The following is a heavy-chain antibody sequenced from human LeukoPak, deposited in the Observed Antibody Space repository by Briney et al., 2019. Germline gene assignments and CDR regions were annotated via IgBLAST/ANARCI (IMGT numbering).Heavy chain of an antibody. D-gene: IGHD3-22*01. Sequence: PSQTLSLTCTVSGGSISSGDYYWSWIRQPPGKGLEWIGYIYYSGSTYYNPSLKSRVTISVDTSKNHFSLKLTSVTAADTAVYYCARHYYDSSGYYPWYFDYWGQGTLVTVSS. CDR1: GGSISSGDYY. CDR2: IYYSGST. J-gene: IGHJ4*02. CDR3: ARHYYDSSGYYPWYFDY. V-gene: IGHV4-30-4*08.